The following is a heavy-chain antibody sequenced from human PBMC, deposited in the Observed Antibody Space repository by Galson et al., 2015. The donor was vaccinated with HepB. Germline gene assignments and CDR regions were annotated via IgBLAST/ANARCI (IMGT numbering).Heavy chain of an antibody. V-gene: IGHV3-66*02. CDR1: GFTVSSNY. Sequence: SLRLSCAASGFTVSSNYMSWVRQAPGKGLEWVSVIYSGGSTYYADSVKGRFTISRDNSKNTLYLQMNSLRAEDTAVYYCARDPLPWFGESFFDYWGQGTLVTVSS. D-gene: IGHD3-10*01. CDR2: IYSGGST. CDR3: ARDPLPWFGESFFDY. J-gene: IGHJ4*02.